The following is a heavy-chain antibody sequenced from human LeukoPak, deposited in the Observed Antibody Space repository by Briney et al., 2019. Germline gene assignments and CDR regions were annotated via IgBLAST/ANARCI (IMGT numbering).Heavy chain of an antibody. D-gene: IGHD2-2*01. CDR3: ARDGFPYCSSSSCPLDP. Sequence: GGSLRLSCAASGFTFNSYWMHWVRQAPGKGLVWVSRINSDGSSTTYADSVKGRFTISRDNAKNTLYLQMNSLRVEDTAVYYCARDGFPYCSSSSCPLDPWGQGTLVTVSS. J-gene: IGHJ5*02. V-gene: IGHV3-74*01. CDR1: GFTFNSYW. CDR2: INSDGSST.